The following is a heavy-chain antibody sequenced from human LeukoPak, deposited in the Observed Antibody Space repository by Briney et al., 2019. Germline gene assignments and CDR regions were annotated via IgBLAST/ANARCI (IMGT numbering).Heavy chain of an antibody. Sequence: SETLSLTCTVSGGSVSSGFYYWSWIRQPAGKGLEWIGRIYTSGSTNYNPSLKSRVTISVDTSKNQFSLRLRSVAATDTAVYYCARALDDAFDIWGQGTKVTDSS. D-gene: IGHD3-3*01. J-gene: IGHJ3*02. V-gene: IGHV4-61*02. CDR2: IYTSGST. CDR1: GGSVSSGFYY. CDR3: ARALDDAFDI.